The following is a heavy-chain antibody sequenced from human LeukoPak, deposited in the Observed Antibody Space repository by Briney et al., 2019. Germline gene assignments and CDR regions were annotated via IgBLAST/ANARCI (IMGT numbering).Heavy chain of an antibody. J-gene: IGHJ3*02. CDR3: AKARYYDFWSGYYSYDAFDI. CDR2: IRYDGSNK. Sequence: PGGSLRLSCAASGFTFSSYGMHWVRQAPGKGLEWVAFIRYDGSNKYYADSVKGRFTISRDNSKNTLYLQMNSLRAEDTVVYYCAKARYYDFWSGYYSYDAFDIWGQGTMVTVSS. CDR1: GFTFSSYG. D-gene: IGHD3-3*01. V-gene: IGHV3-30*02.